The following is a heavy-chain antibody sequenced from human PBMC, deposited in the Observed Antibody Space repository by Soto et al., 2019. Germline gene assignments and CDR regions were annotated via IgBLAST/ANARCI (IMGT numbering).Heavy chain of an antibody. J-gene: IGHJ4*02. CDR3: ARDSYTRY. CDR1: GFIVSTSY. D-gene: IGHD4-4*01. CDR2: IYNDGST. V-gene: IGHV3-66*01. Sequence: EVQLVESGGGLVQPGGSLRLSCAASGFIVSTSYMSWVRQAPGKGLEWVSIIYNDGSTYYADSVKGRFTISRDDSKNTIYLQKFTLRAEDTAVYYCARDSYTRYWGQGTLVTVSS.